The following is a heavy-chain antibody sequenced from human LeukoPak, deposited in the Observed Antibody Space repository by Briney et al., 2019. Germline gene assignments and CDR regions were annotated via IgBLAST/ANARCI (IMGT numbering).Heavy chain of an antibody. Sequence: SETLSLTCAVSGGSISSNNWWSWVRQPPGRGLEWIGEIYHSGSTNYNPSLKSRVTISVDKSKNQFSLKLSSVTAADTAVYYCTRRPLTYYYDSSGYWGQGTLVTVSS. CDR2: IYHSGST. CDR3: TRRPLTYYYDSSGY. V-gene: IGHV4-4*02. D-gene: IGHD3-22*01. J-gene: IGHJ4*02. CDR1: GGSISSNNW.